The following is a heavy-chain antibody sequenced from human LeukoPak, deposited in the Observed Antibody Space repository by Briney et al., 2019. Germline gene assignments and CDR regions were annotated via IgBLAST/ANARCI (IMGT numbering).Heavy chain of an antibody. J-gene: IGHJ4*02. V-gene: IGHV4-34*01. CDR2: INHSGST. D-gene: IGHD5-18*01. CDR3: ARDTAIGIDY. Sequence: GSLRLSCAASGFTVSSNYMSWVRQAPGKGLEWIGEINHSGSTNYNPSLKSRVTISVDTSKNQFSLKLSSVTAADTAVYYCARDTAIGIDYWGQGTLVTVSS. CDR1: GFTVSSNY.